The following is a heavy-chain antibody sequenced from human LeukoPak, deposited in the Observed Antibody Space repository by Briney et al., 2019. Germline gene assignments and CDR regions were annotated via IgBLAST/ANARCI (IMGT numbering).Heavy chain of an antibody. V-gene: IGHV1-69*04. D-gene: IGHD2-15*01. Sequence: GASVKVSCKASGGTFRSYAISGVRPAPGQGVEWMGRIIPILGIAKYAQKFQGRVTLNEDKSKSTAYMELRSLRSEDTAVYYCARDGPVCRLGFDYWGQGTLVTVSS. CDR3: ARDGPVCRLGFDY. J-gene: IGHJ4*02. CDR2: IIPILGIA. CDR1: GGTFRSYA.